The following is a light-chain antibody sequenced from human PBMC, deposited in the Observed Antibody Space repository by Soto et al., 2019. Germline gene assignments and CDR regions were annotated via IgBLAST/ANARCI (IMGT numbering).Light chain of an antibody. Sequence: DIVMTQSPDSLTVSLGERATINCKSSQSVLYSPNNKNYLAWYQQKPGQPPMLLIYWASARESGVPDRFSGSGSGTDFTLTISSLQAEDVAVYYCQQYYAAPYTFGQGTNLEIK. J-gene: IGKJ2*01. V-gene: IGKV4-1*01. CDR3: QQYYAAPYT. CDR1: QSVLYSPNNKNY. CDR2: WAS.